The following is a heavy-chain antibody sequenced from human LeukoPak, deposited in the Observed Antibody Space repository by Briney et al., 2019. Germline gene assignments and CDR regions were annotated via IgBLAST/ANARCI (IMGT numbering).Heavy chain of an antibody. J-gene: IGHJ5*02. CDR2: IYYSGST. Sequence: SQTLSLTCTVSGGSISSGGYYWSWIRQHPGKGLEWIGYIYYSGSTYYNPSLKSRVTISVDTSKNQFSLTLSSATAADTAVYYCARGLTTVTPGENWFDPWGQGTLVTVSS. D-gene: IGHD4-11*01. CDR1: GGSISSGGYY. V-gene: IGHV4-31*03. CDR3: ARGLTTVTPGENWFDP.